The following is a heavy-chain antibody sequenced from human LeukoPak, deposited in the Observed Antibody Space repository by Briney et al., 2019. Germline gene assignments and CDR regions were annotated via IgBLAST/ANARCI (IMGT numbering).Heavy chain of an antibody. J-gene: IGHJ3*02. CDR1: GGSISSYY. V-gene: IGHV4-59*12. Sequence: TSETLSLTCTVSGGSISSYYWSWIRQPPGKGLEWIGYIYYSGSTNYNPSLKSRVTISVDTSKNQFSLKLSSVTAADTAVYYCARDWLGYCSSTSCYTGAFDIWGQGTMVTVSS. D-gene: IGHD2-2*02. CDR3: ARDWLGYCSSTSCYTGAFDI. CDR2: IYYSGST.